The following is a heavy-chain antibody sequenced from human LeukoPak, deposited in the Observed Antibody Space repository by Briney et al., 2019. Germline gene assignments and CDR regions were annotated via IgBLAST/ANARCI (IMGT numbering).Heavy chain of an antibody. D-gene: IGHD1-26*01. J-gene: IGHJ4*02. CDR2: TYPGDSDT. V-gene: IGHV5-51*01. Sequence: GESLKISCKGSGYSFTSYWIGWVRQMPGKGLEWMGITYPGDSDTRYSPSFQGQVTISADKSISTAYLQWSSLKASGTAMYYCARCPRRVVGATLYYFDYWGQGTLVTVSS. CDR3: ARCPRRVVGATLYYFDY. CDR1: GYSFTSYW.